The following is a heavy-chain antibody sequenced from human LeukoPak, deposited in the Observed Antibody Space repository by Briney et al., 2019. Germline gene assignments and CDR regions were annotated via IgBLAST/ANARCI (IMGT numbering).Heavy chain of an antibody. V-gene: IGHV3-43*01. J-gene: IGHJ5*02. CDR1: GFAFGHYT. CDR3: ARDLRYSLDP. CDR2: ISWDGGNT. D-gene: IGHD2-2*02. Sequence: GGSLRLSCAASGFAFGHYTMHWVRQAPGKGLEWVSLISWDGGNTYYADSVKGRFTISRDNSKNTLYLQMNSLRAEDTAVYYCARDLRYSLDPWGQGTLVTVSS.